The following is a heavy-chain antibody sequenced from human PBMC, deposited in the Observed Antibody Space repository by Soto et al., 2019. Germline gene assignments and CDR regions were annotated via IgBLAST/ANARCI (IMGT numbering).Heavy chain of an antibody. CDR3: ARGSDSSGYYYFDY. CDR2: IKQDGSEK. D-gene: IGHD3-22*01. Sequence: GGSLRLSCPPSVFTFSSYCMRWVRQSPGKGLEWVANIKQDGSEKYYVDSVKGRFTVSRDNAKNSLYRQMNSLRAEDTAVYYCARGSDSSGYYYFDYWGQGTLVTVSS. CDR1: VFTFSSYC. J-gene: IGHJ4*02. V-gene: IGHV3-7*03.